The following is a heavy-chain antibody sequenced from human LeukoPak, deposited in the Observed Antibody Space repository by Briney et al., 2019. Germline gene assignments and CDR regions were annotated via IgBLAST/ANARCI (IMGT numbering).Heavy chain of an antibody. V-gene: IGHV4-39*01. Sequence: PSETLSLTCTVSGGSISSSRHYWGWIRQPPGKGLEWIGSIYYSGSTYYNPSLKSRVTISVDTSKNQFSLKLSSVTAADMAVYYCARLEAYTNTALSTGRFDCWGQGALVTVSS. CDR2: IYYSGST. D-gene: IGHD5-18*01. CDR1: GGSISSSRHY. J-gene: IGHJ4*02. CDR3: ARLEAYTNTALSTGRFDC.